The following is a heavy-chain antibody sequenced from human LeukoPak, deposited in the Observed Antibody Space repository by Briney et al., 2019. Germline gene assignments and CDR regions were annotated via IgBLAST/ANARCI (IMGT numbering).Heavy chain of an antibody. Sequence: SETLSLTCTVSGGSISSHYWSWIRQPPGKGLEWIGHIYYSGSTNYNPSLKSRVTISVDTSKNQFSLKLSSVTAADTAVYYCARESGITVAGFDPWGQGTLVTVSS. D-gene: IGHD1-14*01. CDR3: ARESGITVAGFDP. CDR1: GGSISSHY. J-gene: IGHJ5*02. V-gene: IGHV4-59*11. CDR2: IYYSGST.